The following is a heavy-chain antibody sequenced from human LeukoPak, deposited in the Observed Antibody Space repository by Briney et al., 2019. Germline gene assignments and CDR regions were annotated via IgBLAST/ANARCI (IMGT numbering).Heavy chain of an antibody. V-gene: IGHV3-30*02. CDR2: IRYDGSNK. J-gene: IGHJ4*02. Sequence: GGSLRLSCAASGFTFSSYGMHWVRQAPGKGLEWVAFIRYDGSNKYYADSVKGRFTISRDNSKNTLYLQMNSLRAEDTAVYYCAKDLRYYYGSGSPDYWGQGTLVTVSS. CDR1: GFTFSSYG. D-gene: IGHD3-10*01. CDR3: AKDLRYYYGSGSPDY.